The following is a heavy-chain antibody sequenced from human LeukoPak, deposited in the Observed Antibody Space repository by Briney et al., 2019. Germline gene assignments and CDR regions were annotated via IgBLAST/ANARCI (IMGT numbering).Heavy chain of an antibody. J-gene: IGHJ4*02. Sequence: SETLSLTCTVSGGSISGYYWSWIRQPPGKGLEWIGYLHYSGSTNYNPSLKSRVTISVDTSKNQFSLKLSSVTAADTAVYYCATRDGYTDYYFDYWGQGTLVTVSS. CDR2: LHYSGST. CDR3: ATRDGYTDYYFDY. CDR1: GGSISGYY. V-gene: IGHV4-59*12. D-gene: IGHD5-24*01.